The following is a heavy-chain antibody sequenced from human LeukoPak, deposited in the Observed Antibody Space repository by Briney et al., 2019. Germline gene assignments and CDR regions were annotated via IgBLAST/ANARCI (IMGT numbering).Heavy chain of an antibody. CDR3: AREADYGGTFDY. D-gene: IGHD4-23*01. CDR2: ISSSSSYI. Sequence: GGSLRLSCAASGFTFSSYSMNWVRQASGKGLEWVSSISSSSSYIYYADSVKGRFTISRDSAKNSLYLQMNSLRAEDTAVYYCAREADYGGTFDYWGQGTLVTVSS. CDR1: GFTFSSYS. J-gene: IGHJ4*02. V-gene: IGHV3-21*01.